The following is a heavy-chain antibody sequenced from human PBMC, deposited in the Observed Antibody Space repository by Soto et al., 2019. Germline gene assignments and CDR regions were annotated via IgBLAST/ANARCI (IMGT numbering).Heavy chain of an antibody. CDR2: IGWNSGSI. CDR3: AKGVALGYCTSTSCHNYYMDV. D-gene: IGHD2-2*02. J-gene: IGHJ6*03. V-gene: IGHV3-9*01. Sequence: EVQLVESGGGLVQPGRSLRLSCSASGFTFDDYAMHWVRQAPGKDLEWVSGIGWNSGSIAYADSVKGRFTISRDNAKNFLYLQMNSLRAEDTALYYCAKGVALGYCTSTSCHNYYMDVWGKGTTVTVSS. CDR1: GFTFDDYA.